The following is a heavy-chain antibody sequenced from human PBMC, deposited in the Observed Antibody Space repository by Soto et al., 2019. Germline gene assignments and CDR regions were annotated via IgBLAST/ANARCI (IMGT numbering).Heavy chain of an antibody. D-gene: IGHD3-22*01. J-gene: IGHJ4*02. Sequence: GGSLRLSCAASGFTFSSYGMHWVRQAPGKGLEWVAVIWYDGSNKYYADSVKGRFTISRDNSKNTLYLQMNSLRAEDTAVYYCARDSYYYDSSGYLDYWGQGTLVTVSS. CDR3: ARDSYYYDSSGYLDY. V-gene: IGHV3-33*01. CDR1: GFTFSSYG. CDR2: IWYDGSNK.